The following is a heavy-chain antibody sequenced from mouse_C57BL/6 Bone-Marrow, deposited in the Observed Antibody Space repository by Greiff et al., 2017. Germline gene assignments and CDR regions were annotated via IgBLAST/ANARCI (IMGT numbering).Heavy chain of an antibody. V-gene: IGHV5-9*01. J-gene: IGHJ4*01. Sequence: EVQVVESGGGLVKPGGSLKLSCAASGFTFSSYTMSWVRQTPEKRLEWVATISGGGGNTYYPDSVKGRFTISRDNAKNTLYLQMSSLRSEDTALYYWARHSYGSSYGAMDYWGQGTSVTVSS. D-gene: IGHD1-1*01. CDR1: GFTFSSYT. CDR2: ISGGGGNT. CDR3: ARHSYGSSYGAMDY.